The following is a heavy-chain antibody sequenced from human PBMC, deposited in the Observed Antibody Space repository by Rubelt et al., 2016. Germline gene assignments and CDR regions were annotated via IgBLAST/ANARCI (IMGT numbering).Heavy chain of an antibody. V-gene: IGHV4-34*01. CDR1: GGSFSGYY. CDR2: INHSGST. Sequence: QVQLQQWGAGLLKPSETLSLTCAVYGGSFSGYYWSWIRQPPGKGLEWIGEINHSGSTNYNPSLKSRVTISVDTSKTQFSRKRSSVTAADTAVYYWARVIVATEGRYYFDYWGQGTLVTVSS. D-gene: IGHD5-12*01. CDR3: ARVIVATEGRYYFDY. J-gene: IGHJ4*02.